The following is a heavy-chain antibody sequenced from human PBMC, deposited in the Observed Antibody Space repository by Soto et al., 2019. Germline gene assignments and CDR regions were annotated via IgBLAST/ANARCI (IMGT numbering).Heavy chain of an antibody. V-gene: IGHV4-31*03. CDR1: GGSVSSGSYY. Sequence: QVQLQESGPGLVRPSQTLSLTCTVSGGSVSSGSYYWNWIRQHPGKGLEWLGYIYDSETTYYNPSLKSRLTISVDTSKNQFSLKVTSVTPADTAVYYCARENFGVVIHDAFDLWGQGTMLTVSS. D-gene: IGHD3-3*01. CDR2: IYDSETT. J-gene: IGHJ3*01. CDR3: ARENFGVVIHDAFDL.